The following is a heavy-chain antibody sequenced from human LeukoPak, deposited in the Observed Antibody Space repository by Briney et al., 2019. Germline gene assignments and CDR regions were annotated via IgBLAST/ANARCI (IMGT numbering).Heavy chain of an antibody. CDR2: INHSGST. D-gene: IGHD3-16*01. CDR1: GGSFSGYY. J-gene: IGHJ6*02. Sequence: SETLSLTCAVYGGSFSGYYWSWIRQPPGKGLEWIGEINHSGSTNYNPSLKSRVTISVDTSKNQFSLKLSSVTAADTAVYYCARGYLGSHGMDVWGQGTTVTVSS. V-gene: IGHV4-34*01. CDR3: ARGYLGSHGMDV.